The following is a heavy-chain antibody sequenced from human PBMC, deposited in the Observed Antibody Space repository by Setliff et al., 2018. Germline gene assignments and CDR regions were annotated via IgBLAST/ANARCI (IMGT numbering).Heavy chain of an antibody. V-gene: IGHV5-51*01. D-gene: IGHD4-17*01. CDR2: IYPGDSDT. J-gene: IGHJ4*02. CDR1: GYSFTSYW. Sequence: GESLKISCKGSGYSFTSYWIGWARQMPGKGLEWMGIIYPGDSDTRYSPSFQGQVTISADKSISTAYLQWSSLKASDTAMYYCARHVSGLKGDYRVTPDYWGQGTLVTVSS. CDR3: ARHVSGLKGDYRVTPDY.